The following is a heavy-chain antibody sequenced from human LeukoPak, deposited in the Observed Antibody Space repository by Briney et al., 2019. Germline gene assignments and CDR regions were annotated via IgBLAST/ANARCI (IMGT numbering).Heavy chain of an antibody. D-gene: IGHD3-22*01. CDR1: GYSISSGYY. Sequence: SETLSLTCTVSGYSISSGYYWGWIRQPPGEGLEWIGSIYHSGSTYYNPSLKSRVTISVDTSKNQFSLKLSSVTAADTAVYYCARVDSSGYRTYFDYWGQGTLVTVSS. V-gene: IGHV4-38-2*02. CDR3: ARVDSSGYRTYFDY. CDR2: IYHSGST. J-gene: IGHJ4*02.